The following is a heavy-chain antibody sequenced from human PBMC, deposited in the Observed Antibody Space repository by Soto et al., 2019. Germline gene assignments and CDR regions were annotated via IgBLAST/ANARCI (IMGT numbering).Heavy chain of an antibody. CDR1: GFTFSSYS. J-gene: IGHJ6*02. Sequence: GGSLRLSCAASGFTFSSYSMNWVRQSPGKGLEWVSSSSSSSTYIYYADSVKGRFTISRDNAKNSLYLQMNSLRAEDTAVYFCARVYYSNLPYYFYYMEVWGQGSTVTVSS. D-gene: IGHD4-4*01. CDR3: ARVYYSNLPYYFYYMEV. V-gene: IGHV3-21*01. CDR2: SSSSSTYI.